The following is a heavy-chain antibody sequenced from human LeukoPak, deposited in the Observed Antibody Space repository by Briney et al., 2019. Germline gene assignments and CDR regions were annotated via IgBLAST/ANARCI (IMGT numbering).Heavy chain of an antibody. J-gene: IGHJ4*02. V-gene: IGHV3-7*01. CDR1: GFTFSSYG. Sequence: GGSLRLSCAASGFTFSSYGMHWVRQAPGKGLEWVANIKQDGSEKYYVDSVKGRFTISRDNAKNSLYLQMNSLRAEDTAVYYCARDRAHVLLWFGELGDDSPRFDYWGQGTLVTVSS. D-gene: IGHD3-10*01. CDR2: IKQDGSEK. CDR3: ARDRAHVLLWFGELGDDSPRFDY.